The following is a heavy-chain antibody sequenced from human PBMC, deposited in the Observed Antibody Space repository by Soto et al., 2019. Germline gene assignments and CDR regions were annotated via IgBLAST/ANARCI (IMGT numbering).Heavy chain of an antibody. CDR3: ANVLRLDY. D-gene: IGHD2-8*01. Sequence: EVQLVESGGGLVQPGGSLRLSCAASGFTFSDSWMDWVRQAPGKGPEWVANIKHDGSEKNYVVSVKGRFTISRDNAKNTLYLQMNSLRAEDTAVYYCANVLRLDYWGQGTLVTVSS. CDR2: IKHDGSEK. CDR1: GFTFSDSW. J-gene: IGHJ4*02. V-gene: IGHV3-7*01.